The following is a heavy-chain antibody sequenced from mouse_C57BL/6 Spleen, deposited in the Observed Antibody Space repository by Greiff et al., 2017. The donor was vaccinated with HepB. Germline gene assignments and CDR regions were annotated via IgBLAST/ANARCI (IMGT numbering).Heavy chain of an antibody. CDR3: AREGAIYYGNYEFDY. V-gene: IGHV5-16*01. CDR2: INYDGSST. D-gene: IGHD2-1*01. Sequence: EVKLMESEGGLVQPGSSMKLSCTASGFTFSDYYMAWVRQVPEKGLEWVANINYDGSSTYYLDSLKSRFIISRDNAKNILYLQMSSLKSEDTATYYCAREGAIYYGNYEFDYWGQGTTLTVSS. J-gene: IGHJ2*01. CDR1: GFTFSDYY.